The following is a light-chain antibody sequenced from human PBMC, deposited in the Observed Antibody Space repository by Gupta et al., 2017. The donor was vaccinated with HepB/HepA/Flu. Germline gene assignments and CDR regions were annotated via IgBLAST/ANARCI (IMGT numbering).Light chain of an antibody. CDR3: QQEGSSSYT. Sequence: DIVLTQSPGTLSLSPGERATLSCRASQSVSSSYLAWYQQKPGQAPRLLIYGASSRASGLPDRISGSGSGTDITLTISIRDPEDFAVYCCQQEGSSSYTFGHGTKVDVK. J-gene: IGKJ3*01. CDR2: GAS. V-gene: IGKV3-20*01. CDR1: QSVSSSY.